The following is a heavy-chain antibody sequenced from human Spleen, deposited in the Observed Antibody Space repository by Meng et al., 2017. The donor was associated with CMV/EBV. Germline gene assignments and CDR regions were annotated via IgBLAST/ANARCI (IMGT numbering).Heavy chain of an antibody. Sequence: ASVKVTCKASGYTFTSYDINWVRQATGQGLEWMGWMNPNSGNTGFADKFHGRVTMTRNTSVSTAYMGLHTVGSEDTAVYYCARGRIYSSTWYYFDYWGQGTLVTVSS. CDR2: MNPNSGNT. V-gene: IGHV1-8*01. CDR3: ARGRIYSSTWYYFDY. J-gene: IGHJ4*02. D-gene: IGHD6-13*01. CDR1: GYTFTSYD.